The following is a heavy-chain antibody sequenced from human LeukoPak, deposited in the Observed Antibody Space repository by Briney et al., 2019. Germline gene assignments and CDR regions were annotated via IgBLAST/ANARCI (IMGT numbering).Heavy chain of an antibody. D-gene: IGHD3-10*01. CDR3: ATHDGGEFDH. J-gene: IGHJ5*02. CDR1: GGSISSYY. Sequence: PSETLSLTCTVSGGSISSYYWSWIRQPPGKGLEWIGYIYTSGSTNYNPSLKSQVTISVDTSKNQFSLKLSSVTAADTAVYYCATHDGGEFDHWGQGTLVTVSS. V-gene: IGHV4-4*09. CDR2: IYTSGST.